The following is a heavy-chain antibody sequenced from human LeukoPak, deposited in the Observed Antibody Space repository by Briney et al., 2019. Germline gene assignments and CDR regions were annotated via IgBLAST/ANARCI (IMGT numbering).Heavy chain of an antibody. J-gene: IGHJ4*02. D-gene: IGHD3-10*01. CDR3: ARGKTYYYGSGSSDFDY. CDR1: GFTFSSYA. V-gene: IGHV3-30-3*01. Sequence: PGGSLRLSCAASGFTFSSYAMHWVRQAPGKGLVWVAVISYDGSNKYYADSVKGRFTISRDNSKSTLYLQMNSLRAEDTAVYYCARGKTYYYGSGSSDFDYWGQGTLVTVSS. CDR2: ISYDGSNK.